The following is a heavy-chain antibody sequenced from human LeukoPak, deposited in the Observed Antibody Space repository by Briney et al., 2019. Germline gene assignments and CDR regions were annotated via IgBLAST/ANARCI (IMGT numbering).Heavy chain of an antibody. CDR3: ARSRIAARPTFDY. V-gene: IGHV3-48*04. CDR1: GFTFSSYS. D-gene: IGHD6-6*01. Sequence: GGSLRLSCAASGFTFSSYSMNWVRQAPGKGLEWVSSISSSGSTIYYADSVKGRFTISRDNGKKSLYLQMNSLRAEDTAVYYCARSRIAARPTFDYWGQGTLVTVSS. J-gene: IGHJ4*02. CDR2: ISSSGSTI.